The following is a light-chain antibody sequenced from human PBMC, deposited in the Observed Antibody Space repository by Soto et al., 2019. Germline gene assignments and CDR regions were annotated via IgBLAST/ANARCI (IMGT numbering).Light chain of an antibody. Sequence: DIQMTQSPSTLSASVGDRVTITCRASQSISSWLAWYQQKPGKAPKLLIYKASSLESGVPSRCSGSGSGTEFTLTISSLQPDDFATYYCQQYNSYSRTCGQGTKVEIK. CDR1: QSISSW. J-gene: IGKJ1*01. CDR3: QQYNSYSRT. CDR2: KAS. V-gene: IGKV1-5*03.